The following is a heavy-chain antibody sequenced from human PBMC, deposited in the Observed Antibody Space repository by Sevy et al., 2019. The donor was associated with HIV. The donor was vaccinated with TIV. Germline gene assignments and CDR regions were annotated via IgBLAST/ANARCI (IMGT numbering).Heavy chain of an antibody. D-gene: IGHD4-17*01. CDR1: GFTFSSFE. V-gene: IGHV3-48*03. Sequence: GGSLRLSCAASGFTFSSFEMNWVRLTPGKGLEWVSFISSSGSLIYYADSVKGRFTISRDNAKNSLYLQMNSLRAEDTGVYYCTRDLPPSATTVAHFDYWGQGTLVTVSS. CDR3: TRDLPPSATTVAHFDY. CDR2: ISSSGSLI. J-gene: IGHJ4*02.